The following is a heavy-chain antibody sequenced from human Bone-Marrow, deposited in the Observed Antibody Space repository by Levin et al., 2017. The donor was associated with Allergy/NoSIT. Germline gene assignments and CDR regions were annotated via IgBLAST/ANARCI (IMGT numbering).Heavy chain of an antibody. CDR3: ASYCLSTTCQNWFDP. J-gene: IGHJ5*02. D-gene: IGHD2-2*01. CDR2: ISGSRTYI. CDR1: GFPFSRYS. Sequence: GGSLRLSCVASGFPFSRYSMHWIRQAPGKGLEWISSISGSRTYIYYADSVKGRFTISRDNAENSVYLQMTGLRAEDTAVYFCASYCLSTTCQNWFDPWGQGTLVTVSS. V-gene: IGHV3-21*01.